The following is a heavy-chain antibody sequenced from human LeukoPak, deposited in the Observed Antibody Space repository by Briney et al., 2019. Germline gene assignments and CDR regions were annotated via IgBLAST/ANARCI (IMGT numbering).Heavy chain of an antibody. J-gene: IGHJ6*02. CDR2: ISYDESDK. Sequence: GGSLRLSCAASGFTFSNYGMHWVRQAPGKGLEWVAVISYDESDKYYADSVKGRFTISRDNSKNTLYLQLNSLRPEDTAVYYCAKGVVAATNAAYYGMDVWGQGTTVTVSS. V-gene: IGHV3-30*18. CDR3: AKGVVAATNAAYYGMDV. CDR1: GFTFSNYG. D-gene: IGHD2-15*01.